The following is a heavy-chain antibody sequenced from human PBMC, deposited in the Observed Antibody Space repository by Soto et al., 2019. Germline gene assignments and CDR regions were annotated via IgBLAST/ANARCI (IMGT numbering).Heavy chain of an antibody. V-gene: IGHV1-2*02. CDR3: ARERYQVISDGMDV. CDR2: INPETGAT. D-gene: IGHD2-2*01. J-gene: IGHJ6*02. Sequence: QVQLVQSGADVKTPGASVRVSCKASGYTFTGYYVHWVREAPGQGLEWMGWINPETGATSNAPKFQGRVTLSRDTSINTAYLELSSLRLDAAAVYFCARERYQVISDGMDVWGQGTTVTVSS. CDR1: GYTFTGYY.